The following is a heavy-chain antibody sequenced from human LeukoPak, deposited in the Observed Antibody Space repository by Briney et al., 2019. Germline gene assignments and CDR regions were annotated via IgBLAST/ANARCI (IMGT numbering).Heavy chain of an antibody. Sequence: GGSLRLSCATSGFTFSAYSIMWVRQAPGKGLEWVSSLSGNSDYIFYADSVKGRFTISRDNSRSSLCLQMNSLRGDDTAVYYCARRGAGDYCFDYWGQGILVTVSS. CDR2: LSGNSDYI. CDR3: ARRGAGDYCFDY. D-gene: IGHD2-15*01. J-gene: IGHJ4*02. V-gene: IGHV3-21*01. CDR1: GFTFSAYS.